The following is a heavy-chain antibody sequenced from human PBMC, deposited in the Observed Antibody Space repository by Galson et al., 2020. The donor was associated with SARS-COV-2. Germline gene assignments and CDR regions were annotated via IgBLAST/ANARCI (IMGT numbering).Heavy chain of an antibody. V-gene: IGHV3-11*01. D-gene: IGHD3-10*01. CDR3: ASLYGSGSYYPYYYYGMDV. J-gene: IGHJ6*02. Sequence: GESLKISCAASGFTFSDYYMSWIRQAPGKGLEWVSYISSSGSTIYYADSVKGRFTISRDNAKNSLYLQMNSLRAEDTAVYYCASLYGSGSYYPYYYYGMDVWGQGTTVTVSS. CDR1: GFTFSDYY. CDR2: ISSSGSTI.